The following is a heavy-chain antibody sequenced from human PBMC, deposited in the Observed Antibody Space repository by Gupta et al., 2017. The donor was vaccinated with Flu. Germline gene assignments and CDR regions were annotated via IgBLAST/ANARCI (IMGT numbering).Heavy chain of an antibody. CDR1: GGSFSGYY. Sequence: QVQLQQWGAGLLKPSETLSLTCAVYGGSFSGYYWSWIRQPPGKGLEWIGEINHSGSTNYNPSLKSRVTISVDTSKNQFSLKLSSVTAADTAVYYCARGGPSGGSGYYLVYWGQETLVTVSS. V-gene: IGHV4-34*01. CDR2: INHSGST. D-gene: IGHD3-22*01. CDR3: ARGGPSGGSGYYLVY. J-gene: IGHJ4*02.